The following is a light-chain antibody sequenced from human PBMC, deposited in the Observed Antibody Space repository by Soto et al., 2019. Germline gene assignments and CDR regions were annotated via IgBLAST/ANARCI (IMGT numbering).Light chain of an antibody. J-gene: IGLJ3*02. CDR3: HSYDSSLSGWV. CDR2: GNS. CDR1: SSNIGAGYE. Sequence: QLVLTQPPSVSGAPGQRVTISCTGSSSNIGAGYEVHWYQQVPGTAPKLLIHGNSNRPSGVPDRFSGSKSGTSASLAITGLQAEDEADYYCHSYDSSLSGWVFGGGTQLTVL. V-gene: IGLV1-40*01.